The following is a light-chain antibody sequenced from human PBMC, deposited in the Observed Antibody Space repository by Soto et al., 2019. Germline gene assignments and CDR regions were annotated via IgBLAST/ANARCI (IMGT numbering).Light chain of an antibody. V-gene: IGKV1-27*01. CDR2: AAS. CDR3: QTYKSSPFN. J-gene: IGKJ3*01. CDR1: QGISNF. Sequence: DIQMTQSPSSLSASVGDRVTISCRASQGISNFLAWYQQKQGKAPNLLIYAASTLQSGVPSRFSGTRSGTTFTLTIISLQPEDLATYYCQTYKSSPFNFGPGTKVDIK.